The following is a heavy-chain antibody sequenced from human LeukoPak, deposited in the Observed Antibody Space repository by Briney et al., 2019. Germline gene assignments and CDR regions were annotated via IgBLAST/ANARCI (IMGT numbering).Heavy chain of an antibody. D-gene: IGHD1-7*01. Sequence: GASVKVSCKASGYTFTGYYMHWVRQAPGQGLEWMGWINPNSGGTNYAQKFQGRVTMTRDTSITTAYMELSRLRSDDTAVYYCARWPGELYYFDYWGQGTLVTVSS. CDR3: ARWPGELYYFDY. CDR1: GYTFTGYY. CDR2: INPNSGGT. J-gene: IGHJ4*02. V-gene: IGHV1-2*02.